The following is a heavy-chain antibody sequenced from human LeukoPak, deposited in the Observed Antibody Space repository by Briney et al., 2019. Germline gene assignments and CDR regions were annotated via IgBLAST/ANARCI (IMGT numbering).Heavy chain of an antibody. D-gene: IGHD2-15*01. Sequence: KPSETLSLTCTVSGGSISSYYWSWIRQPPGKGLEWIGHIYYSGSANYNPSLKSRVTISVDTSKNQFSLKLSSVTAADTAVYYCAREYCSGGSCYYFDYWGQGTLVTVSS. J-gene: IGHJ4*02. CDR1: GGSISSYY. CDR3: AREYCSGGSCYYFDY. V-gene: IGHV4-59*01. CDR2: IYYSGSA.